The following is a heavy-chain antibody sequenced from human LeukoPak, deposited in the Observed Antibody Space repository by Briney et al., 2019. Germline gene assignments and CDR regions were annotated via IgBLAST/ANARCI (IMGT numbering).Heavy chain of an antibody. CDR2: ITATGDTA. Sequence: GGSLRLSCAASGFSFSSYAMSWIRQAPGKGLEWVAIITATGDTAYYADSVKGRFTISRDNSRNTVYMQMDSLRAEDTAIYYCAGDRNSDWYSPLDYWGQGSQVTVSP. CDR1: GFSFSSYA. CDR3: AGDRNSDWYSPLDY. J-gene: IGHJ4*02. V-gene: IGHV3-23*01. D-gene: IGHD6-19*01.